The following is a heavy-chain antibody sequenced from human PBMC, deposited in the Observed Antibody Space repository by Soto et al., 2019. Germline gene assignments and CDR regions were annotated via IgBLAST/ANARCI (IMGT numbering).Heavy chain of an antibody. CDR2: FDPEDGET. V-gene: IGHV1-24*01. D-gene: IGHD3-9*01. CDR3: ATDGILTGYSRSFTFDP. J-gene: IGHJ5*02. Sequence: GASVKVSCKVSGYTLTELSMHWVRQAPGKGLEWMGGFDPEDGETIYAQKFQGRVTMTEDTSTDTAYMELSSLRSEDTAVYYCATDGILTGYSRSFTFDPWGQGTLVTVSS. CDR1: GYTLTELS.